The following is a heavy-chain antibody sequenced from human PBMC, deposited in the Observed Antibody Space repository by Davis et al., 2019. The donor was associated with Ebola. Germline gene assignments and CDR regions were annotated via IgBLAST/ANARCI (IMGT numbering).Heavy chain of an antibody. Sequence: AASVKVSCKASGYTFTTYYMHWVRQAPGQGLEWMGMIIPRSGSTNHAQKFQGRVTMTRDTSTSTVYMELRSLRSEDTAVYYCARDSGWYVGYYLDYWGQGTLVTVSS. CDR2: IIPRSGST. J-gene: IGHJ4*02. D-gene: IGHD6-19*01. CDR1: GYTFTTYY. CDR3: ARDSGWYVGYYLDY. V-gene: IGHV1-46*01.